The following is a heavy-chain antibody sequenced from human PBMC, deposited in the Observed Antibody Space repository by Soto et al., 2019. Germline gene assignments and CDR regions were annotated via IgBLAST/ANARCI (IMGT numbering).Heavy chain of an antibody. D-gene: IGHD1-1*01. CDR3: ARDMGETGTTYSYYYYYYYMDV. V-gene: IGHV3-7*01. Sequence: GGSLRLSCAASGFTFSSYWMSWVRQAPGKGLEWVANIKQDGSEKYYVDSVKGRFTISRDNAKNSLYLQMNSLRAEDTAVYYCARDMGETGTTYSYYYYYYYMDVWGKGTTVTVSS. CDR2: IKQDGSEK. CDR1: GFTFSSYW. J-gene: IGHJ6*03.